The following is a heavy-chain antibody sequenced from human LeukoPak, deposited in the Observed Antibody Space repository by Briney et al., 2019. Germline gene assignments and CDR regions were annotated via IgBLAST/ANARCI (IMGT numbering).Heavy chain of an antibody. V-gene: IGHV1-18*01. CDR1: GYTFTSYG. Sequence: ASVKVSCKASGYTFTSYGISWLRQAPGQGLEWMGWISAYNGNTNYAQKLQGRVTMTTDTSTSTAYMELRSLRSDDTAVYYCARDNDYYGSGSYYNERRFFDYWGQGTLVTVSS. CDR3: ARDNDYYGSGSYYNERRFFDY. CDR2: ISAYNGNT. J-gene: IGHJ4*02. D-gene: IGHD3-10*01.